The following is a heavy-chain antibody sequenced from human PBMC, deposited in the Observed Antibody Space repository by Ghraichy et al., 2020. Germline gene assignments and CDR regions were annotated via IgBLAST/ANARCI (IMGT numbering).Heavy chain of an antibody. CDR3: ARGKGRGLQIVRGVIITYFDY. V-gene: IGHV4-34*01. J-gene: IGHJ4*02. CDR2: INHSGST. D-gene: IGHD3-10*01. Sequence: SQTLSLTCAVYGGSFSGYYWSWIRQPPGKGLEWIGEINHSGSTNYNPSLKSRVTISVDTSKNQFSLKLSSMTAADTAVYYCARGKGRGLQIVRGVIITYFDYWGQGTLVTVSS. CDR1: GGSFSGYY.